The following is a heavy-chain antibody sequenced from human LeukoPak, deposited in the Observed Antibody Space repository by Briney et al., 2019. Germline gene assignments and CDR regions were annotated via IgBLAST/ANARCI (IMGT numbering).Heavy chain of an antibody. J-gene: IGHJ4*02. V-gene: IGHV3-48*04. Sequence: PGGSLRLSCAASGFTFSNYSMTWVRQAPGKGLEWVSYISSSGSSIYYADSVKGRFTISRDNAKNSLSLQMNSLRAEDTAVYYCASVSRGWSLQAYYWGQGTLVTVSS. CDR3: ASVSRGWSLQAYY. CDR2: ISSSGSSI. D-gene: IGHD6-19*01. CDR1: GFTFSNYS.